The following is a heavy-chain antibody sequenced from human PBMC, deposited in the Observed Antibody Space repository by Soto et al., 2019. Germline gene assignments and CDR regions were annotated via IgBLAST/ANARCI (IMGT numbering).Heavy chain of an antibody. CDR1: GFTFSSFG. J-gene: IGHJ6*02. CDR2: IWYDGSKK. D-gene: IGHD3-3*01. V-gene: IGHV3-33*01. Sequence: QVQVVESGGGVVQPGRSLRLSCEASGFTFSSFGMHWVRQAPGKGLEWVSLIWYDGSKKSYGDSVKGRFTISRDNSRNTVYLRMNSLRADDTAVYYCARDASYYSLWSGYYPSRNGMDVWGQGTTVTVSS. CDR3: ARDASYYSLWSGYYPSRNGMDV.